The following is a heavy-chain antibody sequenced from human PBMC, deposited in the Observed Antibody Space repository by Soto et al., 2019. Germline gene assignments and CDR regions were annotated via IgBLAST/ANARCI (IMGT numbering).Heavy chain of an antibody. V-gene: IGHV4-34*01. CDR2: INHSGST. Sequence: PSETLSLTCAVYGGSFSGYYWSWIRQPPGKGLEWIGEINHSGSTNYNPSLKSRVTISVDTSKNQFSLKLSSVTAADTAVYYCARDLVVRGATELDVWGKGTTVTVSS. CDR1: GGSFSGYY. CDR3: ARDLVVRGATELDV. D-gene: IGHD3-10*01. J-gene: IGHJ6*04.